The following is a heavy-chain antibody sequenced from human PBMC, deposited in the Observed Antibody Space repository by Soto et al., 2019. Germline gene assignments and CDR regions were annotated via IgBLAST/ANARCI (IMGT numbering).Heavy chain of an antibody. D-gene: IGHD3-22*01. J-gene: IGHJ4*02. CDR2: ISSSGSYT. V-gene: IGHV3-11*05. CDR3: ARSLDYYDSSGYSGY. Sequence: QVQLVESGGGLVKPGGSLRLSCAASGFTFSDYYMNWIRQAPGKGLEWGSYISSSGSYTHYADSVKGRFTISRDNAKNSVYLQMNSLRASDTAVYYCARSLDYYDSSGYSGYWGQGTLVTVSS. CDR1: GFTFSDYY.